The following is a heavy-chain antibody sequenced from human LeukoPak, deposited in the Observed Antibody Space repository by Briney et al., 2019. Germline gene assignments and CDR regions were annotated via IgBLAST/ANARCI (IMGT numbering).Heavy chain of an antibody. CDR2: IWYDGSNK. CDR1: GFTFSSYG. D-gene: IGHD5-18*01. Sequence: GRSLRLSCAASGFTFSSYGMHWVRQAPGKGLEWVAVIWYDGSNKYYADSVKGLFTISRDNSKNTLYLQMNSLRAEDTAVYYCAKGGYGYHHYMAVWGKGTTVTVSS. V-gene: IGHV3-33*06. J-gene: IGHJ6*03. CDR3: AKGGYGYHHYMAV.